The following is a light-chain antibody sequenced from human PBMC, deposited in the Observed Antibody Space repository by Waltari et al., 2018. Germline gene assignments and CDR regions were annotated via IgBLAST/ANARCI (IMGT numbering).Light chain of an antibody. V-gene: IGKV3-11*01. CDR3: QQRSNWPALT. CDR2: DAS. CDR1: QSVSSY. Sequence: EIVLTQSPATLSLSPGERATISCRASQSVSSYLAWYHQKPGQAPRLLIYDASNRATGIPARFSGSGSGTDFTLTISSLEPEDFAVYYCQQRSNWPALTFGGGTKVEIK. J-gene: IGKJ4*01.